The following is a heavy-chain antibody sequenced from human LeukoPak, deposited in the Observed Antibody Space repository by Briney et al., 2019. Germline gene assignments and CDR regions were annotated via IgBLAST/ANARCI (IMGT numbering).Heavy chain of an antibody. D-gene: IGHD2-21*02. Sequence: SSETLSLTCTVSGGSISSITYYWGWIRQPPGKGLEWVGHMYYRGNTFYNPSLKSRVTISVDTSKNQFSLKLRSVTAADTAVYFCARTPAVTVYYYYYMDVWGKGTTVTISS. CDR1: GGSISSITYY. V-gene: IGHV4-39*07. CDR3: ARTPAVTVYYYYYMDV. J-gene: IGHJ6*03. CDR2: MYYRGNT.